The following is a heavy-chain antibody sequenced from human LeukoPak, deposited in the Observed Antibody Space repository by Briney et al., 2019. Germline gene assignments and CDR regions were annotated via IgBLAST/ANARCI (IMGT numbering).Heavy chain of an antibody. CDR1: GGSISSSSYY. CDR2: IYYSGST. Sequence: PSETLSLTCTVSGGSISSSSYYWGWIRQPPGKGLEWIGSIYYSGSTYYNPSLKTRVTISVDTSKNQFSLKLSSVTAADTAVYYCARYGSGYYWGQGTLVTVSS. CDR3: ARYGSGYY. D-gene: IGHD3-10*01. J-gene: IGHJ4*02. V-gene: IGHV4-39*01.